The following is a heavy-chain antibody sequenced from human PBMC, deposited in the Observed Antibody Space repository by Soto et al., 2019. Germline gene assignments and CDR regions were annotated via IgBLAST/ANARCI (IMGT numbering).Heavy chain of an antibody. D-gene: IGHD6-19*01. CDR2: VYYTGST. J-gene: IGHJ4*02. CDR3: ARSVAVPGAHIDY. V-gene: IGHV4-59*01. Sequence: SETLSLTCSVSGGSISGSYWSWIRQSPGKGLEWLGYVYYTGSTNYSPSLRSRVSISVDTSKNEFSLRLSSVTAADTAVYFCARSVAVPGAHIDYWGQGAQVTVSS. CDR1: GGSISGSY.